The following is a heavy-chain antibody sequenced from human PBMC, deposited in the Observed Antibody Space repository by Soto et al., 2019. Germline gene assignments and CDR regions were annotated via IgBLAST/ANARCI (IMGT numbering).Heavy chain of an antibody. J-gene: IGHJ4*02. CDR2: ISSSSNSI. CDR3: ARDSSRLDY. V-gene: IGHV3-48*01. CDR1: GFTCRIYS. Sequence: EVQLVESGGALVQPGGTLSLSCAASGFTCRIYSMNWVRKAPGKGLEWVSYISSSSNSIYYADSLTGRFTIARDTAKNSPYLHMTSLIAEDTAVYYSARDSSRLDYWCQGTLVTVSS.